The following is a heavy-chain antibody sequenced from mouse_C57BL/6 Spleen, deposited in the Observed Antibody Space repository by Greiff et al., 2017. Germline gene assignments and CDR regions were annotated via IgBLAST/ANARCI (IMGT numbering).Heavy chain of an antibody. CDR1: GFTFSSYA. V-gene: IGHV5-4*01. CDR2: ISDGGSYT. Sequence: EVQGVESGGGLVKPGGSLKLSCAASGFTFSSYAMSWVRQTPEKRLEWVATISDGGSYTYYPDNVQGRFTISRDNAKNNLYLQMSHLKSEDTAMYYCARDEDYYAMDYWGQGTSVTVSS. J-gene: IGHJ4*01. CDR3: ARDEDYYAMDY.